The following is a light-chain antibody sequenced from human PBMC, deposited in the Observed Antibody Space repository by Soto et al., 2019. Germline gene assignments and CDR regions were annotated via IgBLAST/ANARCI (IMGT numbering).Light chain of an antibody. Sequence: DIQMTQSPSTLSAFVGDRVTITCRASQSISRWSAWYQQKPGKAPKLLIYDASSLESGVPSRFSGSGSGTDFTLTISGLQPNDFATYYCQQYHTYSRTFGQGTKVEIK. CDR2: DAS. CDR1: QSISRW. J-gene: IGKJ1*01. V-gene: IGKV1-5*01. CDR3: QQYHTYSRT.